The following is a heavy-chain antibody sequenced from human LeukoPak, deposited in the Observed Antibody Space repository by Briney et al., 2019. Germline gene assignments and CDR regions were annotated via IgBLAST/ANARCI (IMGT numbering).Heavy chain of an antibody. CDR3: ARDTIAAAGTPDY. J-gene: IGHJ4*02. D-gene: IGHD6-13*01. CDR2: IIPIFGTA. V-gene: IGHV1-69*05. CDR1: RYTFTSYG. Sequence: SVKVSCKSSRYTFTSYGISWVRQAPGQGLEWMGGIIPIFGTANYAQKFQGRVTITTDESTRTAYMELSSLRSEETAVYYCARDTIAAAGTPDYRGQGTMLTVS.